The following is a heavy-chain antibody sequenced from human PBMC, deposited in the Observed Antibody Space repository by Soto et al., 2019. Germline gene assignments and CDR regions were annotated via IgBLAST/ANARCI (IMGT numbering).Heavy chain of an antibody. J-gene: IGHJ4*02. Sequence: QVQLVQSGTELRKPGASVKVSCKASGYTFTDSHIHWVRQASGQGLEWLGWINPKSGDTDYTKKFQGRITMTRDTAISTAYMDLTNLTSADTAVYYCERDPPRYFTSTPEGAGLWGQGTLVTVSS. CDR1: GYTFTDSH. V-gene: IGHV1-2*02. CDR2: INPKSGDT. D-gene: IGHD2-21*01. CDR3: ERDPPRYFTSTPEGAGL.